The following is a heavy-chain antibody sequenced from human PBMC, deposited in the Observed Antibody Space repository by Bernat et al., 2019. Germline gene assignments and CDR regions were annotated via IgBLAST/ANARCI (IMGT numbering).Heavy chain of an antibody. J-gene: IGHJ3*02. V-gene: IGHV3-23*04. D-gene: IGHD5-18*01. CDR2: ISGGGGST. CDR3: AKDQSYGSALPDAFDI. CDR1: GFTFSSYA. Sequence: EVQLVESGGGLVQPGGSLRLSCAASGFTFSSYAMSWVRQAPGKGWEWVSAISGGGGSTYYADSVKGRFTISRDNSKNPLYLQMNSLRAEDTAVYYCAKDQSYGSALPDAFDIWGQGTMVTVSS.